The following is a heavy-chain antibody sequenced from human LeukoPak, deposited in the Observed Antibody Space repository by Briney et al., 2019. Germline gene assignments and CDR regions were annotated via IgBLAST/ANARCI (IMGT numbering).Heavy chain of an antibody. D-gene: IGHD6-13*01. V-gene: IGHV1-24*01. CDR3: ATYSSSWYYFDY. Sequence: ASVKVSCKVSGYTLTELSMHWVRQAPGKGLEWMGGFDPEDGETIYAQKFQGRVTMTEDTSTDTAYMELSSLRSGDTAVYYCATYSSSWYYFDYWGQGTLVTVSS. CDR1: GYTLTELS. J-gene: IGHJ4*02. CDR2: FDPEDGET.